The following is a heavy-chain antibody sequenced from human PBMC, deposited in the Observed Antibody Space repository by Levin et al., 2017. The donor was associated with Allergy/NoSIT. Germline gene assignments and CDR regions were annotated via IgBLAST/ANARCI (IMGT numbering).Heavy chain of an antibody. V-gene: IGHV4-39*01. CDR2: MYYSGRT. CDR1: GGSISSSSYY. CDR3: ARLYLSSAWAYFDY. J-gene: IGHJ4*02. D-gene: IGHD6-25*01. Sequence: SETLSLTCTVSGGSISSSSYYWGWVRQPPGKGLEWIGSMYYSGRTYYNPSLKSRVTISVDTSKKQFSLKLSSVTAADTAVYYCARLYLSSAWAYFDYWGQGTLATVSS.